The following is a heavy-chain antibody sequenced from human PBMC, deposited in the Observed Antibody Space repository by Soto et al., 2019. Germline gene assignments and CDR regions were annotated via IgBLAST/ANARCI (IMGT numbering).Heavy chain of an antibody. CDR2: FRAGGDDGTT. CDR1: GFTFSTSW. V-gene: IGHV3-23*01. CDR3: AKKVNSGSGSQYFDY. J-gene: IGHJ4*02. Sequence: GSLRLSCAASGFTFSTSWMDWVRQAPGKGLEWVSGFRAGGDDGTTYYADSVKGRFTISRDNSKNTLFLQMNSLRAEDTAIYYCAKKVNSGSGSQYFDYFGQGTLVTVSS. D-gene: IGHD3-10*01.